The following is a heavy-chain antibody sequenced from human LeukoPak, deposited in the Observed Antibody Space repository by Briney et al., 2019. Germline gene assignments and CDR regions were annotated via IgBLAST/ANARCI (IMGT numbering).Heavy chain of an antibody. V-gene: IGHV4-34*01. CDR1: GGSFSGYY. Sequence: SETLSLTCAVYGGSFSGYYWSWIRQPPGKGLEWIGEINHSGSTNYNPSLKSRVTISVDTSKNQFSLKLSSVTAADTAVYYCARGLLLWFGENDYFDYWGQGTLVTVSS. CDR2: INHSGST. D-gene: IGHD3-10*01. CDR3: ARGLLLWFGENDYFDY. J-gene: IGHJ4*02.